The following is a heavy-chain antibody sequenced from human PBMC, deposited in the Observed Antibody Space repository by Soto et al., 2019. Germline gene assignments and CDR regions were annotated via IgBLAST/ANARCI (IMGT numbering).Heavy chain of an antibody. V-gene: IGHV3-74*03. CDR3: GRNVIFVRGVPDDD. CDR2: ITSDGSGT. Sequence: EVQLVESGGGLIQPGGSLRLSCAASGFTFSGYWMHWVRQAPGKGLEWVSRITSDGSGTAYADSVKGRFSISRDNAKNTVYLQMDSQRVEDTAVYYCGRNVIFVRGVPDDDWGQGTPVTVSS. D-gene: IGHD3-10*02. J-gene: IGHJ4*02. CDR1: GFTFSGYW.